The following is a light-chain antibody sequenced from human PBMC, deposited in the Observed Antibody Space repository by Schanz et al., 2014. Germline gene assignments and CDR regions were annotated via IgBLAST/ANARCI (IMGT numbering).Light chain of an antibody. J-gene: IGLJ1*01. CDR3: GAYTSSYTYV. V-gene: IGLV2-14*01. CDR2: DVS. CDR1: SSDVGGYNY. Sequence: QSVLTQPASVSGSPGQWITISCTGTSSDVGGYNYVSWFQQHAGKAPKVMIYDVSNRPSGVSHRFSGSKSGNTASLTISGLLAEDEADYYCGAYTSSYTYVFGTGTKLTVL.